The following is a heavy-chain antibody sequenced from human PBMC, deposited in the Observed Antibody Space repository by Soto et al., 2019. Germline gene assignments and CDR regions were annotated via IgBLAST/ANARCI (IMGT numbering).Heavy chain of an antibody. D-gene: IGHD2-15*01. CDR3: VVNLDCGGGACYPALDY. J-gene: IGHJ4*02. CDR2: ISHSGST. V-gene: IGHV4-4*02. CDR1: GGSISSSNW. Sequence: QVQLQESGPGLVKPSGTLSLTCAVSGGSISSSNWWSWVRQPPGKGLEWIGEISHSGSTNYNPSLKSRVTISLDKSKSQLSLGLTSVTAADTAVYYCVVNLDCGGGACYPALDYWGQGTLITVSS.